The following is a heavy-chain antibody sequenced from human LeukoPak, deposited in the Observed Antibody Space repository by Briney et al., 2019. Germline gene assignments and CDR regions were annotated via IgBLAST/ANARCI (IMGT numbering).Heavy chain of an antibody. CDR1: GFTFSNAW. CDR2: IKNKADGGTT. D-gene: IGHD3-10*01. Sequence: KPGGSLRLSCAASGFTFSNAWMSWVRQAPGKGLEWVGHIKNKADGGTTDCAAPVKGRFTISRDDSKNTLFLQMNSLKTEDTAVYYCTTVTMFRTMDVWGQGTTVTVSS. J-gene: IGHJ6*02. V-gene: IGHV3-15*01. CDR3: TTVTMFRTMDV.